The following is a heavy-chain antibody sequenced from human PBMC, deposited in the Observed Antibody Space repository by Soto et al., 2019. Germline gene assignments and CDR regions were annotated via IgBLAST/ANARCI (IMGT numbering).Heavy chain of an antibody. J-gene: IGHJ6*03. CDR2: IYHSGST. CDR1: GGSISSSNW. D-gene: IGHD4-17*01. CDR3: ASTDDYGGNSNYYYYMDV. Sequence: SETLSLTCAVSGGSISSSNWWSWVRQPPGKGLEWIGEIYHSGSTNYNPSLKSRVTISVDKSKNQFSLKLSSVTAADTAVYYCASTDDYGGNSNYYYYMDVGGKGTTVTVSS. V-gene: IGHV4-4*02.